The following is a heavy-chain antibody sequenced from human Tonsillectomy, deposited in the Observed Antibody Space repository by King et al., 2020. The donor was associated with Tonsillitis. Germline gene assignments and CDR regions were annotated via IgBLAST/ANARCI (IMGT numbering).Heavy chain of an antibody. J-gene: IGHJ4*02. Sequence: QLVQSGAEVKEPGASVKVSCKTSGYSFTSYAVTWVRQAPGQGPEWMGWISGYNGTTNSTQKLQGRDTMTTDTSTSTVYMELRSLTSDHTAVYYCARSGLQTPRMLVYWGQGTLVTVSS. CDR3: ARSGLQTPRMLVY. CDR2: ISGYNGTT. D-gene: IGHD3-10*01. CDR1: GYSFTSYA. V-gene: IGHV1-18*01.